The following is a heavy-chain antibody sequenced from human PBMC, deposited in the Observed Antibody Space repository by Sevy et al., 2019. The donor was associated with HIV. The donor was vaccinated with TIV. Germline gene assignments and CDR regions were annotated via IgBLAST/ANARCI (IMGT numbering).Heavy chain of an antibody. V-gene: IGHV3-30-3*01. CDR3: ARDRYEYCLVYYFDS. CDR2: ISYDGNNK. Sequence: GGSLRLSCAASGFIFSGYAMYWVRQAPGKGLEWVAIISYDGNNKYYADSVKGRFSVSRDNSKNTLFLQMNSLRADDTAVYYCARDRYEYCLVYYFDSWGQGTLVTVSS. J-gene: IGHJ4*02. D-gene: IGHD3-16*01. CDR1: GFIFSGYA.